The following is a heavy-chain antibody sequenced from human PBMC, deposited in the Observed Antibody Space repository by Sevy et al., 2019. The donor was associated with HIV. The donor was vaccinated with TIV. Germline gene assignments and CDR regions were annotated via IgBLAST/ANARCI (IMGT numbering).Heavy chain of an antibody. D-gene: IGHD3-3*01. CDR2: IYHSGST. J-gene: IGHJ4*02. V-gene: IGHV4-30-2*01. CDR1: GGSISSGGYS. Sequence: SETLSLTCAVSGGSISSGGYSWSWIRRPPGKGLEWIGYIYHSGSTYYNPSLKSRVTISVDRSKNQFSLKLSSVTAADTAVYYCARAPQAYYDFWSGPVHQYYFDYWGQGTLVTVSS. CDR3: ARAPQAYYDFWSGPVHQYYFDY.